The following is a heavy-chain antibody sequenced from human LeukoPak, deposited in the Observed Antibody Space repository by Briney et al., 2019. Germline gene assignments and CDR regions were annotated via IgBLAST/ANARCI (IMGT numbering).Heavy chain of an antibody. D-gene: IGHD3-22*01. J-gene: IGHJ4*02. CDR2: INSDGSST. CDR1: GFTFSSYW. CDR3: ARVAYYYDQGYFDY. Sequence: GGSLRLSCAASGFTFSSYWMHWVRQAPGKGLVWVSRINSDGSSTSYADSVKGRFTISRDNAKNTLYLQMNSLRAEDTAVYYCARVAYYYDQGYFDYWGQGTLVTVSS. V-gene: IGHV3-74*01.